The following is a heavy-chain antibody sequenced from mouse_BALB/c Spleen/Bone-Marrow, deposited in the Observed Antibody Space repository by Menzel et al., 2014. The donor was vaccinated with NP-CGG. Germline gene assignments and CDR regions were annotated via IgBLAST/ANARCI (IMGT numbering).Heavy chain of an antibody. J-gene: IGHJ4*01. CDR3: ARGLLQYYYAMDY. Sequence: EVQLQQSGAELVKPGASVKLSCTASGFNIKDTYMHWVKQRPEQGLEWIGRIDPANGNTKYDPKFQGKATITADASSNTAYRQLSSLTSEDTAVYYCARGLLQYYYAMDYWGQGTSVTVSS. CDR2: IDPANGNT. D-gene: IGHD2-3*01. CDR1: GFNIKDTY. V-gene: IGHV14-3*02.